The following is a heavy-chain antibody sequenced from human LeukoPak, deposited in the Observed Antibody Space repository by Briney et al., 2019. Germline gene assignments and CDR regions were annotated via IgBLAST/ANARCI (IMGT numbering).Heavy chain of an antibody. CDR2: IIPILGIA. J-gene: IGHJ4*02. D-gene: IGHD3-22*01. CDR3: ATSSGYYPGYFGY. Sequence: SVRVSCKASGGTFSSYTISWVRQAPGQGLEWMGRIIPILGIANYAQKFQGRVTITADKSTSTAYMELSSLRSEDTAVYYCATSSGYYPGYFGYWGQGTLVTVSS. CDR1: GGTFSSYT. V-gene: IGHV1-69*02.